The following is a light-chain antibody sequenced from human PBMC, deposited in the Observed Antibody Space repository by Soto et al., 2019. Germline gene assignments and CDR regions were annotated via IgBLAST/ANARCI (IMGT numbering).Light chain of an antibody. CDR1: QSVSSSY. V-gene: IGKV3D-20*02. J-gene: IGKJ4*01. Sequence: EIVMTQSPGTLSLSPGERATLSCRASQSVSSSYLAWYQQKPGQAPRLLIYGASNRATGIPDRFSGGGSGTDFTLSISSLEPEDFAVYYCQQRSDWLTFGGGTKVDIK. CDR3: QQRSDWLT. CDR2: GAS.